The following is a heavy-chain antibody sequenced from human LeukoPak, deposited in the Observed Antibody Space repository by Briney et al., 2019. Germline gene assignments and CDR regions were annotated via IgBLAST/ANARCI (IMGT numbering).Heavy chain of an antibody. CDR1: GFTFSTYS. J-gene: IGHJ4*02. CDR3: ARELISSSSVLLPDY. CDR2: ISSSNNYI. Sequence: GGSLRLSCAASGFTFSTYSMNWVRQAPGKGLEWVSSISSSNNYIFYADSVKGRFTISRDNAKNSLYLQMNSLRAEDTAVYYCARELISSSSVLLPDYWGQGNLVTVSS. D-gene: IGHD6-6*01. V-gene: IGHV3-21*06.